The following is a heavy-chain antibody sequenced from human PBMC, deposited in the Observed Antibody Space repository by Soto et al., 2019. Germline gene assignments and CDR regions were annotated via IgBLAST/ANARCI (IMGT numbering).Heavy chain of an antibody. V-gene: IGHV1-2*02. Sequence: ASVKVSCKASGYTFTGYYMHWVRQAPGQGLEWMGWINPNSGGTNYAQKFQGRVTMTRDTSISTAYMELSRRRSDDTAVYYCARELNKRSDYGDYSYYYGMDVWGQGTTVTVSS. J-gene: IGHJ6*02. D-gene: IGHD4-17*01. CDR2: INPNSGGT. CDR3: ARELNKRSDYGDYSYYYGMDV. CDR1: GYTFTGYY.